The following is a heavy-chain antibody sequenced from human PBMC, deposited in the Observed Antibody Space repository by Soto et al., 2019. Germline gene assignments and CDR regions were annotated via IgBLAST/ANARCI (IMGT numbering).Heavy chain of an antibody. V-gene: IGHV3-23*01. CDR1: GFTFSSHG. CDR2: IAGSGAST. D-gene: IGHD4-4*01. CDR3: AKSLVTTLTYNWYFDL. Sequence: LRLSCAASGFTFSSHGMHWVRQAPGMGLEWVSGIAGSGASTFYADSVKGRFSISRDKNTLFLQMNSLRADDTAVYYCAKSLVTTLTYNWYFDLWGRGTLVTVSS. J-gene: IGHJ2*01.